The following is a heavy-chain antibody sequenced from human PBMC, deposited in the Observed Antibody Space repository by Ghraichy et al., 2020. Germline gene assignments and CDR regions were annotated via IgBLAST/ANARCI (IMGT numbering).Heavy chain of an antibody. V-gene: IGHV3-23*01. CDR2: ISGSGGST. J-gene: IGHJ6*02. D-gene: IGHD2-15*01. Sequence: GGSLRLSCAASGFTFSSYAMSWVRQAPGKGLEWVSAISGSGGSTYYADSVKGRFTISRDNSKNTLYLQMNSLRAEDTAVYYCARYCSGGSCYGVPYYYYYGMDVWGQGTTVTVSS. CDR1: GFTFSSYA. CDR3: ARYCSGGSCYGVPYYYYYGMDV.